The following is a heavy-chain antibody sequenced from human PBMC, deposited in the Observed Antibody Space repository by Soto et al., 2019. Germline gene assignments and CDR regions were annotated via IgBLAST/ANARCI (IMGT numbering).Heavy chain of an antibody. J-gene: IGHJ6*02. V-gene: IGHV3-7*01. CDR2: IKGDGREK. CDR3: GRDEVRNGVGV. Sequence: PGGSLRLSCVASGFTFTSYWMSWVRQAPGKGLEWVANIKGDGREKKYVDSVKGRFTISRDNARNSVSLQMNSLRAEDTALYYCGRDEVRNGVGVWGQGTTVTVSS. CDR1: GFTFTSYW. D-gene: IGHD3-10*01.